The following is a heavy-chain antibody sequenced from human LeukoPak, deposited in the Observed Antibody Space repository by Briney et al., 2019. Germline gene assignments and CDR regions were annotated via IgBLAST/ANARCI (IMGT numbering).Heavy chain of an antibody. D-gene: IGHD6-13*01. CDR3: AKDQRPGAAADAFDI. J-gene: IGHJ3*02. CDR1: GFIFDDYA. CDR2: ISWNSGNI. V-gene: IGHV3-9*01. Sequence: GGSLRLSCVASGFIFDDYAMHWVRQVPGKGLEWVSSISWNSGNIDYAGSVKGRFTISRDNAKNSLYLQMNSLRAEDTALYYCAKDQRPGAAADAFDIWGQGTMVTVSS.